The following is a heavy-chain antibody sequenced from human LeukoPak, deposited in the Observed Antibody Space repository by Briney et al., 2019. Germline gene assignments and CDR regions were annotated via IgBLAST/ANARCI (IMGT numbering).Heavy chain of an antibody. CDR1: GGTFSSYA. CDR2: IIPILGIA. Sequence: SVKVSCKASGGTFSSYAISWVRQAPGQGLEWMGRIIPILGIANYARKFQGRVTNTADKSTSTAYMELSSLRSEDTAVYYCASNMVRGRGVDYWGQGTLVTVSS. V-gene: IGHV1-69*04. J-gene: IGHJ4*02. CDR3: ASNMVRGRGVDY. D-gene: IGHD3-10*01.